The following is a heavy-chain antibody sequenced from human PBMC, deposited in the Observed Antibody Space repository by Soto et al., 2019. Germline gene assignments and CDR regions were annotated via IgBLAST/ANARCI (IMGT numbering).Heavy chain of an antibody. D-gene: IGHD6-19*01. Sequence: QVQLVQSGAEVKKPGSSVKVSCKASGGTFSSYTISWVRQAPGQGLEWMGRIIPILGIANYAQKFQGRVTITADKSTSTAYMELSSLRSEDTAVYYCARGPVAGIWFFDYWGQGTLVTVSS. CDR2: IIPILGIA. CDR3: ARGPVAGIWFFDY. CDR1: GGTFSSYT. J-gene: IGHJ4*02. V-gene: IGHV1-69*02.